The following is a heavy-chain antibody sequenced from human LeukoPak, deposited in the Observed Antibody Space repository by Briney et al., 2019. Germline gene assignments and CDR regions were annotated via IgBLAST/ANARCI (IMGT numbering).Heavy chain of an antibody. V-gene: IGHV6-1*01. CDR2: TYYRSKWYN. Sequence: SQTLSLTCAISGDSVSSNSTAWNWIRQSPSSGLEWLGRTYYRSKWYNDYAVSVKSRININPDTSRNQFSLQLNSVTPEDTAVYYCARETGALKDSYYMDVWGKGTTVTVSS. CDR1: GDSVSSNSTA. CDR3: ARETGALKDSYYMDV. D-gene: IGHD7-27*01. J-gene: IGHJ6*03.